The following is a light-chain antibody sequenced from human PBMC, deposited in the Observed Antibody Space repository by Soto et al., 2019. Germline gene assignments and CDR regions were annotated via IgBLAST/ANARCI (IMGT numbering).Light chain of an antibody. CDR3: QQYNNWPYT. J-gene: IGKJ2*01. V-gene: IGKV3-15*01. CDR2: AAS. CDR1: QSVSMN. Sequence: EIVMTQSPATLSVSPGERATLSCRASQSVSMNLAWYQQKPGQPPRLLIYAASTMATGIPARFSGSGSGTEFTLTISSLQSEDFAVYYCQQYNNWPYTFGQGTKLEIK.